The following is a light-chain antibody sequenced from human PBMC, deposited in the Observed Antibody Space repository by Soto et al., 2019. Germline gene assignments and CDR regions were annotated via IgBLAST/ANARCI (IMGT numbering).Light chain of an antibody. V-gene: IGKV1-5*01. CDR3: QQSKTSAGT. J-gene: IGKJ1*01. CDR1: QSITTW. Sequence: DIQMTQSPSTLSASVGDRVTITCRASQSITTWLAWYQQKPGQATKLLIYDASSLESGVPSRFSGSGSGPEFTLTISSLQPDDFATYYCQQSKTSAGTLGQGTQ. CDR2: DAS.